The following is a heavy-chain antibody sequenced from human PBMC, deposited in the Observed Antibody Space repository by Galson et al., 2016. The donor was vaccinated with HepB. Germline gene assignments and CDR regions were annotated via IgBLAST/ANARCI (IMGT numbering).Heavy chain of an antibody. CDR3: ARDGPHDFWSGYPVDY. CDR2: VKQDGSEK. V-gene: IGHV3-7*01. Sequence: SLRLSCAASGFTSSSHWMSWVRQAPGKGLEWVANVKQDGSEKYYVDSVKGRFTISRDNAKNSLYLQMNSLRAEDTAVYYCARDGPHDFWSGYPVDYWGQGTLVTVSS. CDR1: GFTSSSHW. J-gene: IGHJ4*02. D-gene: IGHD3-3*01.